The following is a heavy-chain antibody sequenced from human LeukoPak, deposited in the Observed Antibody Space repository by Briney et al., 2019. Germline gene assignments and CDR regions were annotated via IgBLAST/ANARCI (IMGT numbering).Heavy chain of an antibody. CDR3: AAVGWEYSSSPLPMDV. CDR1: GFPFSSYS. CDR2: ISSSSSTI. V-gene: IGHV3-48*04. D-gene: IGHD6-6*01. J-gene: IGHJ6*02. Sequence: PGGALILSGAASGFPFSSYSMNGVGQGPGKGVEGVSYISSSSSTIYYADSVKGRFTISRDNAKNSLYLQMNSLIAEDTAVYYCAAVGWEYSSSPLPMDVWGQGTTVTVSS.